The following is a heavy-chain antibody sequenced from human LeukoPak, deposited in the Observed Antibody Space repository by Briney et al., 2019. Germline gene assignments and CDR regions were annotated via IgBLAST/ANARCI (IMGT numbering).Heavy chain of an antibody. D-gene: IGHD6-19*01. CDR2: ISYDGSNK. J-gene: IGHJ4*02. CDR3: ARDRFHSNGWYWYSDY. CDR1: GFTFSTYA. Sequence: GGSLRLSCAASGFTFSTYAMHWVRQAPGKGLEWVAVISYDGSNKYYADSVKGRFTIFRDNSKNTLYLQMNSLRAEDTAVYYCARDRFHSNGWYWYSDYWGQGTLVTVSS. V-gene: IGHV3-30-3*01.